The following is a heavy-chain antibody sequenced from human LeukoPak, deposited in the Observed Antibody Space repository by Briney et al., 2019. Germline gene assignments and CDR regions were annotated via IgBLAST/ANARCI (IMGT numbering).Heavy chain of an antibody. J-gene: IGHJ4*02. CDR3: ARDSVPNDFWSGYLDY. CDR2: IYYSGST. CDR1: GGSISSGDYY. D-gene: IGHD3-3*01. Sequence: SQTLSLTCTVSGGSISSGDYYWSWIRQPPGKGLEWIGYIYYSGSTYYNPYLKSRVTISVDTSKNQFSLKLSSVTAADTAVYYCARDSVPNDFWSGYLDYWGQGTLVTVSS. V-gene: IGHV4-30-4*08.